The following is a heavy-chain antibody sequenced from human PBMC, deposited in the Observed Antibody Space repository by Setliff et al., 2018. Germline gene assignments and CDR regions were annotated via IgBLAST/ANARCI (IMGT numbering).Heavy chain of an antibody. J-gene: IGHJ5*02. CDR3: ASSSSGQRRKQS. CDR2: ISSSSSTI. Sequence: GSLRLSCSASGFPLSSYSMNWVRQAPGKGLEWVSYISSSSSTIYYADSVKGRFTISRDNSKNTLYLQMNSLRAEDTAVYYCASSSSGQRRKQSWGQGTLVTVSS. D-gene: IGHD3-22*01. CDR1: GFPLSSYS. V-gene: IGHV3-48*01.